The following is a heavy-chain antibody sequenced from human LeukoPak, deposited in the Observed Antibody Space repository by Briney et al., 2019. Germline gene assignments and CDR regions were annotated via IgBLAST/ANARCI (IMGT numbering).Heavy chain of an antibody. CDR3: GKDVKFNRLNYFDY. V-gene: IGHV3-48*03. CDR1: GFTFSSYE. J-gene: IGHJ4*02. D-gene: IGHD6-25*01. CDR2: ISSSGSTI. Sequence: GGSLRLSCAASGFTFSSYEMNWVRQAPGKGLEWVSYISSSGSTIYYADSVKGRFTISRDNAKNSLYLQMKSLRAEDTALYYCGKDVKFNRLNYFDYWGQGTLVTVSS.